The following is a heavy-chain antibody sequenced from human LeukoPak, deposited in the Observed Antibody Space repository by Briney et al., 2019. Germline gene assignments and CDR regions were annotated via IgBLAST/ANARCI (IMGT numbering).Heavy chain of an antibody. J-gene: IGHJ6*02. CDR3: ARGGDKNYYYYGMDV. CDR2: INSDGTST. CDR1: GFTFSSYW. D-gene: IGHD2/OR15-2a*01. V-gene: IGHV3-74*01. Sequence: PGGSLRLSCAASGFTFSSYWMHWVRQAPGKGLVWVSRINSDGTSTSYADSVKGRFTISRDNAKNTLYLQVNSLRAEDTAVYFCARGGDKNYYYYGMDVWGQGTTVTVSS.